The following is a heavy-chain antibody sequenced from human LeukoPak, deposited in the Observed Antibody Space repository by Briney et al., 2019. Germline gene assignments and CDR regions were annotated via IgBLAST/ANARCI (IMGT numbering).Heavy chain of an antibody. J-gene: IGHJ4*02. V-gene: IGHV3-9*01. D-gene: IGHD6-6*01. Sequence: PGRSLRLSCEASGFTFDDYAMHWVRQAPGKGLEWVSGISWNSGSIGYADSVKGRFIISRDNAKNSLYLQMNSLRAEDTALYYCAKGGTSIADAFDYWGQGTLVTVSS. CDR2: ISWNSGSI. CDR3: AKGGTSIADAFDY. CDR1: GFTFDDYA.